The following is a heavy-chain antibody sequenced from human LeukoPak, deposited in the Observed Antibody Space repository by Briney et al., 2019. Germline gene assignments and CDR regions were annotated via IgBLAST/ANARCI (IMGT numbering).Heavy chain of an antibody. CDR1: GFTFSSYA. J-gene: IGHJ4*02. D-gene: IGHD3-9*01. V-gene: IGHV3-30*01. CDR3: ARSNILTGYYAPNDY. Sequence: QPGRSLRLSCAASGFTFSSYAMHWVRQAPGKGLEWVAVISYDGSNKYYADSVKGRFTISRDNSKNTLYLQMNSLRAEDTAVYYCARSNILTGYYAPNDYWGQGTLVAVSS. CDR2: ISYDGSNK.